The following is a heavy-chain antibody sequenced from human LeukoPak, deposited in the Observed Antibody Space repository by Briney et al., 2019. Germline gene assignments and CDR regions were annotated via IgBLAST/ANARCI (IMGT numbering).Heavy chain of an antibody. CDR2: IIPIFGTA. J-gene: IGHJ4*02. CDR3: ARNFNDGSGWFN. V-gene: IGHV1-69*13. Sequence: GASVKVSCKASGGTXSSYAISWVRQAPGQGLEWMGGIIPIFGTANYAQKFQGRVAITADESTSTAYMELSSLRSEDTAVYYCARNFNDGSGWFNWGQGTLVTVSS. CDR1: GGTXSSYA. D-gene: IGHD6-19*01.